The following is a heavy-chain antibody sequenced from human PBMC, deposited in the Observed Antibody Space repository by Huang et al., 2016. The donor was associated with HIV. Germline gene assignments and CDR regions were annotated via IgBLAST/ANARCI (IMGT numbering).Heavy chain of an antibody. CDR2: MKSKTDGGTT. D-gene: IGHD3-22*01. J-gene: IGHJ4*02. Sequence: EVQLVVSGGGLVKPGGSLRLSCAASGLTFSKAWMSWVRQAPGKGVGWFDRMKSKTDGGTTDYTAPVKGRFTISRDDSRNTLYLQMNSLKTEDTAVYYCTTHLDYYDSSGYYFGNYWGQGTLVTVSS. CDR3: TTHLDYYDSSGYYFGNY. V-gene: IGHV3-15*01. CDR1: GLTFSKAW.